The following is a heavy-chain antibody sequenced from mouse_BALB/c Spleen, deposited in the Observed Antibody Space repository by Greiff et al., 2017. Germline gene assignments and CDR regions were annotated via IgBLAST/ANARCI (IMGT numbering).Heavy chain of an antibody. CDR3: ARFDYYGSSPFDY. J-gene: IGHJ2*01. Sequence: EVQLQQSGAELVKPGASVKLSCTASGFNIKDTYMHWVKQRPEQGLEWIGRIDPANGNTKYDPKFQGKATITADTSSNTAYLQLSSLTSEDTAVYYCARFDYYGSSPFDYWGQGTTLTDSS. CDR2: IDPANGNT. CDR1: GFNIKDTY. V-gene: IGHV14-3*02. D-gene: IGHD1-1*01.